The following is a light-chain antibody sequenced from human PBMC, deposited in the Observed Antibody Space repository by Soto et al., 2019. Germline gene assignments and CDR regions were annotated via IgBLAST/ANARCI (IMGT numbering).Light chain of an antibody. V-gene: IGLV2-14*01. CDR1: SSDIGGYDY. CDR3: CSYTRTSNHYF. J-gene: IGLJ1*01. CDR2: EVR. Sequence: ALTQPASVSGSPGQSITISCTGTSSDIGGYDYVSWYQQRPGKAPKLMIYEVRYRPSGVSNRFSGSKSGNTASLTISGLQAEDEAVYYCCSYTRTSNHYFFGSGTKVTVL.